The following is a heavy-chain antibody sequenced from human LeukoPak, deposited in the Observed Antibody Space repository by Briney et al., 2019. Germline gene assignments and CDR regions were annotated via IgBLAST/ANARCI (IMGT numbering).Heavy chain of an antibody. CDR2: ISGSGGST. Sequence: GGSLRLSCAASGFTFSSYAMSWVRQAPGKGLEWVSAISGSGGSTYYADSVKGRFTISRDNSKNSLYLQMNSLRTEDTALYYCAKDGAAAGTNYYYYMDVWGKGTTVTVSS. V-gene: IGHV3-23*01. J-gene: IGHJ6*03. CDR1: GFTFSSYA. CDR3: AKDGAAAGTNYYYYMDV. D-gene: IGHD6-13*01.